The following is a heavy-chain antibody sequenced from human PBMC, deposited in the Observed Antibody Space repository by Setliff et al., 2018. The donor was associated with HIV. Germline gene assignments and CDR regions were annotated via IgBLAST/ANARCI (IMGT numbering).Heavy chain of an antibody. D-gene: IGHD1-26*01. CDR1: GFSYSTYW. Sequence: GGSLRLSCAASGFSYSTYWMSWVRQAPGKGLEWVANIREDESEKYYVDSVKGRFTISRDNAKKSLFLQMNSLRAEDTAVYYCARVSELLAYYMDVWGKGTTVTVSS. CDR3: ARVSELLAYYMDV. CDR2: IREDESEK. J-gene: IGHJ6*03. V-gene: IGHV3-7*01.